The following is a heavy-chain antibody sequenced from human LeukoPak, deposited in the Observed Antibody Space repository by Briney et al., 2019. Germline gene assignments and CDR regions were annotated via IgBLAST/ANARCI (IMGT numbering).Heavy chain of an antibody. CDR2: ISAYNGNT. J-gene: IGHJ4*02. V-gene: IGHV1-18*01. D-gene: IGHD2-15*01. Sequence: ASVKVSCKASGYTFTSYGISWVRQAPGQGLEWMGWISAYNGNTSYAQKFQGRVTMTRDTSTSTVYMELSSLRSEDTAVYYCARDLGRAQAFDYWGQGTLVTVSS. CDR3: ARDLGRAQAFDY. CDR1: GYTFTSYG.